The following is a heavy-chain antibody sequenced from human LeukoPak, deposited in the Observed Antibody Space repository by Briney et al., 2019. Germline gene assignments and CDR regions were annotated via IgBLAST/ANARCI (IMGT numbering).Heavy chain of an antibody. J-gene: IGHJ6*02. CDR1: GDSISSSSYY. V-gene: IGHV4-39*01. CDR3: ARQDRKDILTGYYYYYYGMDV. CDR2: INHSGST. D-gene: IGHD3-9*01. Sequence: SETLSLTCTVSGDSISSSSYYWGWIRQPPGKGLEWIGEINHSGSTNYNPSLKSRVTISVDTSKNQFSLKLSSVTAADTAVYYCARQDRKDILTGYYYYYYGMDVWGQGTTVTVSS.